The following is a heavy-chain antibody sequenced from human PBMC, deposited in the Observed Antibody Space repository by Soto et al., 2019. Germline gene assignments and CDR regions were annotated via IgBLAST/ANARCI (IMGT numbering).Heavy chain of an antibody. V-gene: IGHV3-7*01. CDR1: GFTFSTYW. D-gene: IGHD3-3*01. J-gene: IGHJ6*02. CDR2: IKQDGSEK. Sequence: TGGSLRLSCAASGFTFSTYWMSWVRQAPGKGLEWVANIKQDGSEKYYVDSVKGRFTISRDNAKNSLYLQMNSLRAEDTAVYYCARDRYSYYVFWSGSLPYYYYGMDVWGQGTTVPVSS. CDR3: ARDRYSYYVFWSGSLPYYYYGMDV.